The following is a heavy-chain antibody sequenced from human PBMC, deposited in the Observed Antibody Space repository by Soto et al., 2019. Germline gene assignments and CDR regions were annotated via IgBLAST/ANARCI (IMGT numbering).Heavy chain of an antibody. CDR3: ARIEAYCAGECPDY. Sequence: SETLSLTGTVSGGSISSGDFYWSWIRQHPGKGLEWIGYIYYIGSTDYNPSLKSRVTISVDTSNNQFSLNLTSVTAADTAVYYCARIEAYCAGECPDYFGQRTLFTFSS. J-gene: IGHJ4*02. CDR2: IYYIGST. D-gene: IGHD2-21*01. CDR1: GGSISSGDFY. V-gene: IGHV4-31*03.